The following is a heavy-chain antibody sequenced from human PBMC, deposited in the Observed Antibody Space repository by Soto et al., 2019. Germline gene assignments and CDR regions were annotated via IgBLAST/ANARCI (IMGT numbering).Heavy chain of an antibody. CDR1: GGSVSSGSYY. V-gene: IGHV4-61*01. J-gene: IGHJ4*02. D-gene: IGHD2-21*02. CDR2: IYYSGST. Sequence: QVQLQESGPGLVKPSETLSLTCTVSGGSVSSGSYYWSWIRQPPGKGLEWIGYIYYSGSTNYNPSLKSRVTISVDTSKNQFSLKRSSVTAADTAVYYCARVAYCGGDCTPTGYDYWGQGTLVTVSS. CDR3: ARVAYCGGDCTPTGYDY.